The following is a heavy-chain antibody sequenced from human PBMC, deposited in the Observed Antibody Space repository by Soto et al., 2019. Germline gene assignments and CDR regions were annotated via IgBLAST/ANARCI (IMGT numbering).Heavy chain of an antibody. CDR3: ARGQEGVVATH. J-gene: IGHJ4*02. Sequence: QVQLQQWGAGLLKPSETLSLNCAVNGGSLSGYYWSWIRQPPGKGLEWIGEIKDGGYTNYSPSLKRRATISSDTSNNQFSLRLNSVTAADTGVYYCARGQEGVVATHWDQGTLVTVSS. CDR2: IKDGGYT. V-gene: IGHV4-34*01. CDR1: GGSLSGYY. D-gene: IGHD5-12*01.